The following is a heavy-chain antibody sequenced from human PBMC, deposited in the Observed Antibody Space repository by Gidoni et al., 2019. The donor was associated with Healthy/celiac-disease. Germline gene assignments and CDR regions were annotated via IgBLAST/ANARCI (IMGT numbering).Heavy chain of an antibody. J-gene: IGHJ4*02. CDR1: GYTFTSYY. CDR3: ARGRGVRGVIMHPFDY. CDR2: INPSGGST. D-gene: IGHD3-10*01. Sequence: QVQLVQSGAEVKKPGASVKVSCQASGYTFTSYYMHWVRQAPGQGLEWMGIINPSGGSTSYAQKSQGRVTMTRDTSTSTVYMELSSLRSEDTAVYYCARGRGVRGVIMHPFDYWGQGTLVTVSS. V-gene: IGHV1-46*01.